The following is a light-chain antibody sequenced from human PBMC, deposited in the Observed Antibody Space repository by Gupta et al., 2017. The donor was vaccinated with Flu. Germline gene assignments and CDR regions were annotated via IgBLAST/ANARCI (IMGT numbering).Light chain of an antibody. CDR3: HQRVNWPIT. V-gene: IGKV3-11*01. CDR2: DAS. CDR1: QSVGSS. J-gene: IGKJ4*01. Sequence: EIVLTQSPATLSLSPGERATLSCRASQSVGSSLAWFQQRPGQPPRLLISDASKRATGIPARFSGSGSGTDFTLTISSLEPEDFAVYYCHQRVNWPITFGGGTKVEIK.